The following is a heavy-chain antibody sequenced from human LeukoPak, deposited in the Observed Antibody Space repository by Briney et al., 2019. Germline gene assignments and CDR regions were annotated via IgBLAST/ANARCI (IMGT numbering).Heavy chain of an antibody. J-gene: IGHJ6*03. D-gene: IGHD3-3*02. CDR1: GGTFSSYA. Sequence: SVKVSCKASGGTFSSYAISWVRQAPGQGLEWMGGIIPIFGTANYAQKFQGRVTITADKSTSTAYMELSSLRSEDTAVYYCARSLISMDYYYYYYMDVWGKGTTVTVSS. CDR3: ARSLISMDYYYYYYMDV. V-gene: IGHV1-69*06. CDR2: IIPIFGTA.